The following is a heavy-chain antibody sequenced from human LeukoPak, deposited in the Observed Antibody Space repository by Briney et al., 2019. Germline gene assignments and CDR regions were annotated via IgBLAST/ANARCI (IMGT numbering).Heavy chain of an antibody. J-gene: IGHJ4*02. Sequence: PSETLSLTCTVPGGSISSYYWSWIRQPAGKGLEWIGRIYTRGSTNYNPSLKSRVTMSVDTSKNQFSLKLSSVTAADTAVYYCARGIAVAGNFDYWGQGTLVTVSS. CDR2: IYTRGST. CDR3: ARGIAVAGNFDY. D-gene: IGHD6-19*01. V-gene: IGHV4-4*07. CDR1: GGSISSYY.